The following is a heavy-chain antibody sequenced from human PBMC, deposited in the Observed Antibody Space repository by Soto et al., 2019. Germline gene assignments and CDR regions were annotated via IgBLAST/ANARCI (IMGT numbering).Heavy chain of an antibody. Sequence: QMHLVESGGGLVKPGGSLRLSCEASGFTFSNHYMAWIRQAPGKGLEWVSYISTSGTSTFYADSVKGRFTISRDNAKDSLFLQMNSLRVDDTAVYFCARDGVLFRAGFDSWGQGPLVTVAS. CDR3: ARDGVLFRAGFDS. V-gene: IGHV3-11*01. D-gene: IGHD3-3*01. CDR1: GFTFSNHY. J-gene: IGHJ4*02. CDR2: ISTSGTST.